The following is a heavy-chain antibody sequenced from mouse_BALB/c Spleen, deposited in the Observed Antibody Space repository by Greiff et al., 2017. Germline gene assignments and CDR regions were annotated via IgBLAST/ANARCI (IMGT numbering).Heavy chain of an antibody. CDR1: GFTFSSFG. V-gene: IGHV5-17*02. CDR2: ISSGSSTI. Sequence: DVKLVESGGGLVQPGGSRKLSCAASGFTFSSFGMHWVRQAPEKGLEWVAYISSGSSTIYYADTVKGRFTISRDNPKNTLFLQMTSLRSEDTAMYYCARYGNYLYYAMDYWGQGTSVTVSS. D-gene: IGHD2-1*01. CDR3: ARYGNYLYYAMDY. J-gene: IGHJ4*01.